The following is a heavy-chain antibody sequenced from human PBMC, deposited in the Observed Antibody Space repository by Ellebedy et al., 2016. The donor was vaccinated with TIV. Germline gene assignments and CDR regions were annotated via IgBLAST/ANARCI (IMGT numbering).Heavy chain of an antibody. CDR2: IIPIFGTA. CDR3: AREITIFGADY. D-gene: IGHD3-3*01. V-gene: IGHV1-69*06. CDR1: GGTFSSYA. Sequence: SVKVSXXASGGTFSSYAISWVRQAPGQGLEWMGGIIPIFGTANYAQKFQGRVTITADKSTSTAYMELSSLRSEDTAVYYCAREITIFGADYWGQGTLVTVSS. J-gene: IGHJ4*02.